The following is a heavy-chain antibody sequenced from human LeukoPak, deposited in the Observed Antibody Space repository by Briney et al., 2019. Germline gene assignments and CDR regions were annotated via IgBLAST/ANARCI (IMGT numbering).Heavy chain of an antibody. J-gene: IGHJ4*02. Sequence: GGSLRLSCAASGFTFSSYNMNWFRQAPGKGLEWVSSISSSSSYIYYTDSVKGRFTISRDNAKNSLYLQMNSLRADDTAIYYCARVSLGAAAGTSRWGQGTLVTVSS. CDR1: GFTFSSYN. D-gene: IGHD6-13*01. CDR3: ARVSLGAAAGTSR. CDR2: ISSSSSYI. V-gene: IGHV3-21*01.